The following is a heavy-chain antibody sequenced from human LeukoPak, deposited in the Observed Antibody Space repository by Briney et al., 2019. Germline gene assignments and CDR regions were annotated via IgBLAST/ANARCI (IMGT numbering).Heavy chain of an antibody. CDR3: ARDLLDV. J-gene: IGHJ4*02. Sequence: PGGSLRLSCSASGFTFISYGRHWVRQAPGKGLVWVSRINSDGSSTSYADSVKGRFTISRDNDKNAVYLQVNSLRAEDAAVYYYARDLLDVWGQGTLVTVSS. CDR2: INSDGSST. V-gene: IGHV3-74*01. CDR1: GFTFISYG.